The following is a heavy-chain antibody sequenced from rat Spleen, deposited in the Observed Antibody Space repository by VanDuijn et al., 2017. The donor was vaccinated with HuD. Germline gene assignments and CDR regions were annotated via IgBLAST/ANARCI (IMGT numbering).Heavy chain of an antibody. D-gene: IGHD1-7*01. CDR3: ARHGDDRFDY. Sequence: EVQLVESGGGLVQPGRSLKLSCAASGFTFSNYYMAWVRQAPTRGLEWVATISSGGDDTDYRDSVKGRFTMSRDNGRRTLYLQMDSLRSEDTATYYCARHGDDRFDYWGQGVMVTVSS. V-gene: IGHV5-25*01. CDR2: ISSGGDDT. CDR1: GFTFSNYY. J-gene: IGHJ2*01.